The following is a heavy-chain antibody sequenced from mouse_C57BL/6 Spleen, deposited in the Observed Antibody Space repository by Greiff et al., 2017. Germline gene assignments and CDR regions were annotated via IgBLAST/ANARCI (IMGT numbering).Heavy chain of an antibody. J-gene: IGHJ1*03. D-gene: IGHD4-1*01. Sequence: QVQLQQSGPGLVQPSQSLSITCTVSGFSLTSYGVHWVRQSPGKGLEWLGVIWSGGSTDYNAAFISRLSISKDNSKSQVFFKMNSLQADDTAEYYCAMGFYPGYFDVWGTGTTVTVSS. CDR2: IWSGGST. CDR1: GFSLTSYG. CDR3: AMGFYPGYFDV. V-gene: IGHV2-2*01.